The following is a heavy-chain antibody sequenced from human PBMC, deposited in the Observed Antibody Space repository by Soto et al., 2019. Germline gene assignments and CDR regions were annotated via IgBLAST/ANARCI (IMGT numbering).Heavy chain of an antibody. CDR2: ISAYNGNT. CDR3: ARGTYSGSYFGWFDP. J-gene: IGHJ5*02. CDR1: GYTFTSYG. Sequence: GASVKVSCKASGYTFTSYGISWVRQAPGQGLEWMGWISAYNGNTNYAQKLQGRVTMTTDTSTSTAYMELRSLRSDDTAVYYCARGTYSGSYFGWFDPWGQGTLVTVSS. D-gene: IGHD1-26*01. V-gene: IGHV1-18*01.